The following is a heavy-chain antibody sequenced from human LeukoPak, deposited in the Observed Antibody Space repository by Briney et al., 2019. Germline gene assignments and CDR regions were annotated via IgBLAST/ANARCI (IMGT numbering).Heavy chain of an antibody. Sequence: SETLSLTCTVSGVSISSHYWSWIRQPPGKGLEWIGYISNSGSTNYNPSLKSRVTISIDTSKNQFSLNLTSVTPADTAVYYCARVGSGSFRDWRQGTLVTVSS. CDR1: GVSISSHY. CDR2: ISNSGST. J-gene: IGHJ4*02. D-gene: IGHD1-26*01. CDR3: ARVGSGSFRD. V-gene: IGHV4-59*11.